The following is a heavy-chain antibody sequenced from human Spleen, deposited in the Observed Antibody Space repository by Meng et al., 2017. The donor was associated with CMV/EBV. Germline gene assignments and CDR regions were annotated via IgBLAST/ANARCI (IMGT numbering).Heavy chain of an antibody. D-gene: IGHD3-3*01. Sequence: GGSLRLSCAASGFTFSSYEMNWVRQAPGKGLDWVSSISSGSSFTYYADSLRGRFTISRDNAKNSLYLQINNLRAEDTAVYYCVRDWSDASFWFDPWGHGTLVTVSS. CDR3: VRDWSDASFWFDP. V-gene: IGHV3-21*06. CDR1: GFTFSSYE. CDR2: ISSGSSFT. J-gene: IGHJ5*02.